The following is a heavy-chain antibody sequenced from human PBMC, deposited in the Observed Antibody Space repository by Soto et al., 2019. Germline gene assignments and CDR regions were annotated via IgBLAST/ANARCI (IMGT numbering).Heavy chain of an antibody. CDR3: AKFSGTVGARTDY. D-gene: IGHD1-26*01. J-gene: IGHJ4*02. V-gene: IGHV3-23*01. CDR2: ISAGGGTT. Sequence: GSALRLSCAAAGFTFSSYDMSWVRQAPGKGLEWVSSISAGGGTTYYTDSVKGRFTISRDNSKNTLYVQMNSLRVEDTGLYYCAKFSGTVGARTDYWGQGTLVTASS. CDR1: GFTFSSYD.